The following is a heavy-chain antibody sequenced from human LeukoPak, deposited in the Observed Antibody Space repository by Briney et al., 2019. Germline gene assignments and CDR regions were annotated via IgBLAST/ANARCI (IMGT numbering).Heavy chain of an antibody. Sequence: SETLSLTCAVYGGSFSGYYWSWIRQPPGKGLEWIGEINHSGSTNYNPSLKSRVTISVDTSKNQFSLKLSSVTAADTAVYYCARAYCSGGSCYPLTLWDHPPHGWFDPWGQGTLVTVSS. CDR2: INHSGST. CDR1: GGSFSGYY. J-gene: IGHJ5*02. D-gene: IGHD2-15*01. V-gene: IGHV4-34*01. CDR3: ARAYCSGGSCYPLTLWDHPPHGWFDP.